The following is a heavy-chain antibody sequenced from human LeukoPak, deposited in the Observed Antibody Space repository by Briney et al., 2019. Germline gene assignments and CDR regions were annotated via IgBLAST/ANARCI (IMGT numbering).Heavy chain of an antibody. V-gene: IGHV3-48*01. J-gene: IGHJ4*02. Sequence: GGSLRLSCAASGFTFSSYIMNWVRQAPGKGLEWVSYISSSSSIIYYADSVKGRSTISRDNSKNTLYLQMNSLRAEDTAVYYCAKGIHYYGSGSYRIDYWGQGTLVTVSS. D-gene: IGHD3-10*01. CDR2: ISSSSSII. CDR3: AKGIHYYGSGSYRIDY. CDR1: GFTFSSYI.